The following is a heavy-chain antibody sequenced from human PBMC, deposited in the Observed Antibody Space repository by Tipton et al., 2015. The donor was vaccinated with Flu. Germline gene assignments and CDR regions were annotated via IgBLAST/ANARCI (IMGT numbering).Heavy chain of an antibody. V-gene: IGHV4-61*02. Sequence: TLSLTCTVSGGSISSGSYYWSWIRQPAGKGLEWIGRIYTSGSTNYNPSLKSRVTISVVTSKNQFSLKLSSVTAADTAVYYCAREGFDSSGYRAGDAFDIWGQGTMVTVSS. D-gene: IGHD3-22*01. CDR1: GGSISSGSYY. CDR2: IYTSGST. J-gene: IGHJ3*02. CDR3: AREGFDSSGYRAGDAFDI.